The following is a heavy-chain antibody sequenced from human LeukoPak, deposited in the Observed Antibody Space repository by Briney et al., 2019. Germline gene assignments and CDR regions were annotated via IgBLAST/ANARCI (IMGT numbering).Heavy chain of an antibody. J-gene: IGHJ6*03. CDR2: INHSGST. Sequence: SETLSLTCAVYGGSFSGYYWSWIRQPPGKGLEWIGEINHSGSTNYNPSLKSRVTISVDTSKNQFSLKLSSVTAADTAVYYCARGAPHCSSSWYTAYYYYYMDVWGKGTTVTVSS. CDR3: ARGAPHCSSSWYTAYYYYYMDV. CDR1: GGSFSGYY. D-gene: IGHD6-13*01. V-gene: IGHV4-34*01.